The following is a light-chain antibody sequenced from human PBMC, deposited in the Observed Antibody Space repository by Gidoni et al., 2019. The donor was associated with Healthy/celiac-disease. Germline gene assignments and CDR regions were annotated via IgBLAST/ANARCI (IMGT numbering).Light chain of an antibody. V-gene: IGKV3-15*01. CDR2: GAS. Sequence: EIVITQSPATLSVFPGERATLSCRASQSVSSNLAWYQQKPGQAPRRLIYGASTRATGIPARFSGSGSGTEFTLTISSLQSEDFAVYYCQQYNNWPPFTFGPGTKVDIK. CDR3: QQYNNWPPFT. CDR1: QSVSSN. J-gene: IGKJ3*01.